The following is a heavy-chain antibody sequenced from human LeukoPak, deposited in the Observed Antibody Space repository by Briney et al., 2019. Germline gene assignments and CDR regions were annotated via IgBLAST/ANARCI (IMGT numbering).Heavy chain of an antibody. Sequence: GESLKISCKGSGYSFTSHWIGWVRQMPGKGLEWMGIIYPGDSDTRYSPSFQGQVTISADKSISTAYLQWSSLKASDTAMYYCARHARRYGYCSGGSCYSTPTDYWGQGTLVTVSS. D-gene: IGHD2-15*01. CDR1: GYSFTSHW. CDR2: IYPGDSDT. CDR3: ARHARRYGYCSGGSCYSTPTDY. J-gene: IGHJ4*02. V-gene: IGHV5-51*01.